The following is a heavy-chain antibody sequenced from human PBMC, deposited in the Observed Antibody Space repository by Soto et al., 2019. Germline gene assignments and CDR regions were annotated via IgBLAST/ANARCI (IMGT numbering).Heavy chain of an antibody. J-gene: IGHJ6*02. Sequence: EVQLVESGGGLVEPGGSLRLSCAPSGLSFSTHSMNWVRQAPGKGLEWVSSISSDSYYIYYADSVKGGFTISRDNAKNSLYLQMNSLRADDTDVYYCARNRNPSSKTHGMDVWGQGTTVTVSS. CDR3: ARNRNPSSKTHGMDV. V-gene: IGHV3-21*01. CDR1: GLSFSTHS. CDR2: ISSDSYYI.